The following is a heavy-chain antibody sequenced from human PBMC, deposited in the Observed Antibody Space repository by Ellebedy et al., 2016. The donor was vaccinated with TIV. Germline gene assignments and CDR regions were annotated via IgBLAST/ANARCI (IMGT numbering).Heavy chain of an antibody. CDR1: GGSISSGGYY. J-gene: IGHJ6*02. D-gene: IGHD6-13*01. CDR3: ARVKIAEQPYADYYYYGMDV. CDR2: IYYSGST. Sequence: SETLSLXCTVSGGSISSGGYYWSWIRQHPGKGLEWIGYIYYSGSTYYNPSLKSRVTISVDTSKNQFSLKLSSVTAADTAVYYCARVKIAEQPYADYYYYGMDVWGQGTTVTVSS. V-gene: IGHV4-31*03.